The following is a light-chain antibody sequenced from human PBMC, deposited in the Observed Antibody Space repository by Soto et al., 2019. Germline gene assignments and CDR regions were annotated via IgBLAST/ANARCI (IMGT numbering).Light chain of an antibody. CDR1: QSVSSY. J-gene: IGKJ1*01. CDR2: DAS. CDR3: QQLSNWT. Sequence: EIVLTQSPATLSLSPGERATLSCRASQSVSSYLAWYQQKPGQAPRLLIYDASNRATGIPARFSGSGSGTDFTLPISRLEPEDFAFYYCQQLSNWTFGQGTKVEIK. V-gene: IGKV3-11*01.